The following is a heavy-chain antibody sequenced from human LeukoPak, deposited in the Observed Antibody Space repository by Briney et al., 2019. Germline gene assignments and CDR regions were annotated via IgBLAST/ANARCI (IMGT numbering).Heavy chain of an antibody. J-gene: IGHJ5*02. CDR1: GYTFTSYD. V-gene: IGHV1-8*01. CDR2: MNPNSGNT. CDR3: ARGRSSSWYRRWFDP. D-gene: IGHD6-13*01. Sequence: GASVKVSCKASGYTFTSYDINWVRQATGQGLEWMGWMNPNSGNTGYAQKFQGRVTMTRNTSISTAYMELSSLRSEDTAVYYCARGRSSSWYRRWFDPWGQATLVTVCS.